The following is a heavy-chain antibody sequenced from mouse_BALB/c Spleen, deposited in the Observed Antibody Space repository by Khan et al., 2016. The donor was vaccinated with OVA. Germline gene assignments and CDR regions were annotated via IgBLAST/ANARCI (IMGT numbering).Heavy chain of an antibody. J-gene: IGHJ2*01. Sequence: VQLQQSGPELVKPGASVKISCKASGYSFTGYFMNWVMQSHGKSLEWIGRINPHIGETFYNQKFRDKASLTVDESSSTAHMELRSLASEDSVVYYCARTYGSDFDYWGQGTTLTVSS. CDR2: INPHIGET. D-gene: IGHD1-1*01. CDR1: GYSFTGYF. CDR3: ARTYGSDFDY. V-gene: IGHV1-20*02.